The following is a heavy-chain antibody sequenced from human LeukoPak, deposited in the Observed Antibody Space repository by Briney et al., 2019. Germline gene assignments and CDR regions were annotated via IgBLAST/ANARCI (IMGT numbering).Heavy chain of an antibody. J-gene: IGHJ5*02. V-gene: IGHV4-39*07. CDR2: IYHSGST. CDR3: AREGIAVAGGGWFDP. Sequence: SETLFLTCTVSGGSISSSSYYWGWIRQPPGKGLEWIGSIYHSGSTYYNPSLKSRVTISVDTSKNQFSLKLSSVTAADTAVYYCAREGIAVAGGGWFDPWGQGTLVTVSS. D-gene: IGHD6-19*01. CDR1: GGSISSSSYY.